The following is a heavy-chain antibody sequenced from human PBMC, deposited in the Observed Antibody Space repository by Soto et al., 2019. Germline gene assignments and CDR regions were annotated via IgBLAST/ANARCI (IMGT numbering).Heavy chain of an antibody. CDR1: GGSVSSGSYY. Sequence: SETLSLTCTVSGGSVSSGSYYWSWIRQPPGKGLEWIGYIYYSGSTNYNPSLKSRVTISVDTSKNQFSLKLSSVTAADTAVYYCARARRDETYYYDSSGYSPYYFDYWGQGTLVTVSS. D-gene: IGHD3-22*01. CDR3: ARARRDETYYYDSSGYSPYYFDY. CDR2: IYYSGST. J-gene: IGHJ4*02. V-gene: IGHV4-61*01.